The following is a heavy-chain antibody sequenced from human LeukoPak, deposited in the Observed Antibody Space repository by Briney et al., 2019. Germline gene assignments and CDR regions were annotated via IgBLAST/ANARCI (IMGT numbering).Heavy chain of an antibody. J-gene: IGHJ4*02. CDR3: AKDRITIFGVVIIAPDFDY. V-gene: IGHV3-23*01. D-gene: IGHD3-3*01. CDR2: ISGSGGST. CDR1: GFTFSSYA. Sequence: GGSLRLSCAASGFTFSSYAMSWVRQAPGKGLEWVSAISGSGGSTYYADSVKGRFTISRDNSKNTLYLQMNSLRAEDTAAYYCAKDRITIFGVVIIAPDFDYWGQGTLVTVSS.